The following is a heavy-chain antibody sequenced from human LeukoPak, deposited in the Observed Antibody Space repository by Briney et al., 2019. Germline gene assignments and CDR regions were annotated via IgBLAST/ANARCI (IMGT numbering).Heavy chain of an antibody. D-gene: IGHD2-21*02. CDR3: ARDGGRPRPLAYCGGDCYIDY. V-gene: IGHV1-46*01. CDR1: VYTFTSYY. Sequence: ASVKVSCKASVYTFTSYYMHWVRQAPGQGLEWMGIINLSGGSTSYAQKFQGRVTMTRDTSTSTVYMELSSLRSEDTAVYYCARDGGRPRPLAYCGGDCYIDYWGQGTLVTVSS. CDR2: INLSGGST. J-gene: IGHJ4*02.